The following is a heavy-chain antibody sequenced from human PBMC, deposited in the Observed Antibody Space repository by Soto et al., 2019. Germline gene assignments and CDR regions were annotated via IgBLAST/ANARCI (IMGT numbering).Heavy chain of an antibody. CDR2: IYYSGTT. V-gene: IGHV4-39*01. D-gene: IGHD6-19*01. Sequence: QLQLQESGPGLVKPSETLSLTCNVSNGSISSSNYHWGWIRQAPGKGLECIGSIYYSGTTYYNPSLKSRVTISVETSKNQFSLKLSSVTAADTAVYYCARRKHGDSSGWGEFDYWGQGTLVTVSS. CDR1: NGSISSSNYH. J-gene: IGHJ4*02. CDR3: ARRKHGDSSGWGEFDY.